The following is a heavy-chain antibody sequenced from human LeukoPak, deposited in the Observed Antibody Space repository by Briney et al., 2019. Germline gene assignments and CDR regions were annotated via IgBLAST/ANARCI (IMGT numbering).Heavy chain of an antibody. Sequence: QAGGSLRLSCAASGFTFSSYAMSWVRQAPGKGLEWVSAISGSGGSTYYADSVKGRFTISRDNSKNTLYLQMNSLRAEDTAVYYCAKGGRYFDWLERDYYYYYMDVWGKGTTVTVSS. CDR2: ISGSGGST. V-gene: IGHV3-23*01. D-gene: IGHD3-9*01. CDR1: GFTFSSYA. J-gene: IGHJ6*03. CDR3: AKGGRYFDWLERDYYYYYMDV.